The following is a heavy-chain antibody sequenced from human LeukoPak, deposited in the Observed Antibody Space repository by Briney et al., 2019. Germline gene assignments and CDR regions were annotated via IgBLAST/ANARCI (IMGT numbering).Heavy chain of an antibody. Sequence: SVKVSCKASGGTFSSYAISWVRQAPGQGLEWIGGIIPIFGTANYAQKFQGRVTITADESTSTAYMELSSLRSEDTAVYYCASPPPAASYYLNAAFDIWGQGTMVTVSS. CDR2: IIPIFGTA. D-gene: IGHD1-26*01. J-gene: IGHJ3*02. CDR1: GGTFSSYA. CDR3: ASPPPAASYYLNAAFDI. V-gene: IGHV1-69*13.